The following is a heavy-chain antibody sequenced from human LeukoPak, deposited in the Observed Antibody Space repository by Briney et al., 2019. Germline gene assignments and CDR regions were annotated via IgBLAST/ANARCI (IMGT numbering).Heavy chain of an antibody. CDR1: GYTFTGYY. CDR2: INPNSGGT. D-gene: IGHD5-12*01. CDR3: AKDEGVANRWFDP. Sequence: ASVKVSCKASGYTFTGYYMHWVRQAPGQGLEWMGWINPNSGGTNYAQKFQGRVTMTRDMSTSTVYMELSSLRSEDTAVYYCAKDEGVANRWFDPWGQGTLVTVSS. J-gene: IGHJ5*02. V-gene: IGHV1-2*02.